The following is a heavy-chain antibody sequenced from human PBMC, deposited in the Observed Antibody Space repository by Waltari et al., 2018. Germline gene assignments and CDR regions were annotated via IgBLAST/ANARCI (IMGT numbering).Heavy chain of an antibody. CDR1: RGSISSSSSY. CDR3: ARDDRLAYLDY. J-gene: IGHJ4*02. Sequence: LHLQASGPGLVKPSETLSRTCTVSRGSISSSSSYWGWIRQPPGKGLEWLGSIYYSGSTYYNPSLKSRVTRAVDTSKNQFSLKLSSVTAADTALYYCARDDRLAYLDYWGQGTLVTVSS. D-gene: IGHD3-16*02. CDR2: IYYSGST. V-gene: IGHV4-39*07.